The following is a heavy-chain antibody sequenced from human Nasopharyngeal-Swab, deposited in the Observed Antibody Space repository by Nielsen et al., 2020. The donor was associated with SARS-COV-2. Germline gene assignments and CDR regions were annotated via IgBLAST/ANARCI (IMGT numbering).Heavy chain of an antibody. CDR2: IYSGGST. Sequence: WIRQPPGKGLEWVSVIYSGGSTYHADSVKGRFTISRDNSKNTLYLQMNSLRAEDTAVYYCARALLVGGYYFDYWGQGTLVTVSS. J-gene: IGHJ4*02. D-gene: IGHD6-13*01. V-gene: IGHV3-53*01. CDR3: ARALLVGGYYFDY.